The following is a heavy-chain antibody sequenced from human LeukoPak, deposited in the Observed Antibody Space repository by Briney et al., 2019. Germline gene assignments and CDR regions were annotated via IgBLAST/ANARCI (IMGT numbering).Heavy chain of an antibody. CDR3: ARLSTWNDGVDAFDI. V-gene: IGHV4-39*07. CDR2: IYYYGST. J-gene: IGHJ3*02. Sequence: SSETLSLTCTVSGGSISSSRYFWGWIRQPPGKGLEWIGTIYYYGSTNYNPSLKSRITLSVDTSKNQFSLNLSSVTAADTAVFYCARLSTWNDGVDAFDIWGQGTMVTVSS. D-gene: IGHD1-1*01. CDR1: GGSISSSRYF.